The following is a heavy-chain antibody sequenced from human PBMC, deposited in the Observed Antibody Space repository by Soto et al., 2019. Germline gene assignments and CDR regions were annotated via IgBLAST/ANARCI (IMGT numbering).Heavy chain of an antibody. Sequence: QVPLVESGGGVVQPGRSLRLSCAASGFTFSSYAMHWVRQAPGKGLEWVAVISYDGSNKYYADSVKGRFTISRDNSKNTLYLQMNSLRAEDTAVYYCARGYHYVGYYFDYWGQGTLVTVSS. J-gene: IGHJ4*02. D-gene: IGHD1-1*01. V-gene: IGHV3-30-3*01. CDR3: ARGYHYVGYYFDY. CDR2: ISYDGSNK. CDR1: GFTFSSYA.